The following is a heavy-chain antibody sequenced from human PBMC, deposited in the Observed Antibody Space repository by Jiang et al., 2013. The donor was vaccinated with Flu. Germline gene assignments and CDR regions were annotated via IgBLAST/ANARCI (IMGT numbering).Heavy chain of an antibody. CDR3: ARDRWAYYDSYGYDS. D-gene: IGHD3-22*01. J-gene: IGHJ4*02. Sequence: SGAEVKKPGASVKVSCKASGYTFNTYDISWVRQAPGQGLEWMGWISGNNGKTHYAEKLQDSVTMTTDTSTGTAYMELRSLRSDDTAVYYCARDRWAYYDSYGYDSWGQGTLVTVSS. V-gene: IGHV1-18*01. CDR2: ISGNNGKT. CDR1: GYTFNTYD.